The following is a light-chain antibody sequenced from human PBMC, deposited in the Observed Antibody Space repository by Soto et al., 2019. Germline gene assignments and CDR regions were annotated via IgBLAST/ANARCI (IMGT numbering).Light chain of an antibody. V-gene: IGLV1-47*01. CDR3: AAWDDSLSGVV. J-gene: IGLJ2*01. CDR2: RNN. Sequence: QSVLTQPPSAPGTPGQRVTISCSGSSSNIGSNYVYWYQQLPGTAPKILIYRNNQRPSGVPDRFSGSKSGTSASLAISGLRYEDEADYYCAAWDDSLSGVVFGGGTQVTVL. CDR1: SSNIGSNY.